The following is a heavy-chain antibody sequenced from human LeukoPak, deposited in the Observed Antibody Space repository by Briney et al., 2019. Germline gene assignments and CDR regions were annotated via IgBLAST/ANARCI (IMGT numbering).Heavy chain of an antibody. V-gene: IGHV4-4*07. CDR1: GGSISSYY. J-gene: IGHJ4*02. D-gene: IGHD6-6*01. CDR2: IYTSGST. CDR3: ARAGFALAPHRGTPFGC. Sequence: SETLSLTCTVSGGSISSYYWSWIRQPAGKGLEWLGRIYTSGSTNYNPSLKSRVTMSVDTSKNQFSLKLTSVTAADTAVYYCARAGFALAPHRGTPFGCWGQVTLVTVSS.